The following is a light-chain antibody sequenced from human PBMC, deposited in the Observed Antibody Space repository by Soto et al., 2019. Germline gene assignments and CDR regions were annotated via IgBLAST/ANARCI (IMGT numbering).Light chain of an antibody. J-gene: IGKJ5*01. CDR1: QGIGDT. CDR3: QQYGSSLIT. V-gene: IGKV3-20*01. Sequence: EVVMTQSPATLSVSPGEGVTLSCRASQGIGDTLAWYQQKPGQAPRLLIYGASSRATGIPDRFSGSGSGTDFTLTISRLEPEDFAVYYCQQYGSSLITFGQGTRLEIK. CDR2: GAS.